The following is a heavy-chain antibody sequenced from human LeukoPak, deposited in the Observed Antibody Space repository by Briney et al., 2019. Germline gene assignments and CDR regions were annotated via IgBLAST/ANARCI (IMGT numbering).Heavy chain of an antibody. CDR2: ISSSSSYI. D-gene: IGHD3-9*01. CDR3: ARENYHTLTGPLDY. CDR1: GFTFSSYS. V-gene: IGHV3-21*01. J-gene: IGHJ4*02. Sequence: PGGSLRLSCAASGFTFSSYSMNWVRQAPGKGLEWVSSISSSSSYIYYADSVKGRFTISRDNAKNSLYLKMNSLRAEDTAVYYCARENYHTLTGPLDYWGQGTLVTVSS.